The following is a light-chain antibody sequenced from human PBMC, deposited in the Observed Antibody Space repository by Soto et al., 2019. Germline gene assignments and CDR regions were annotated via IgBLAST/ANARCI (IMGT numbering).Light chain of an antibody. CDR2: GGN. CDR1: SSDVGGYNY. V-gene: IGLV2-14*01. Sequence: QSVLTQPASVSGSPGQSITISCTGTSSDVGGYNYVYWYQQHPGKAPNLMMYGGNNRPSAVSNRFSCSRSGNTASLTISGLQDEDEDDYYCRSYTSTSPVVFGAGTKLTVL. J-gene: IGLJ2*01. CDR3: RSYTSTSPVV.